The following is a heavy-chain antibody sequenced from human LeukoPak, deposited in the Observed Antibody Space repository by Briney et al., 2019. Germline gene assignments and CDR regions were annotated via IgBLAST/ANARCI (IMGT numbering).Heavy chain of an antibody. V-gene: IGHV4-34*01. CDR1: GGSFSGYY. Sequence: SETLSLTCAVYGGSFSGYYWSWIRQPPGKGLEWIGEINHSGSTNYNPSLKSRVTISVDTSKNQFSLKLSSVTAADTAVYYCARRQLRFLDIDYWGQGTPVTVSS. J-gene: IGHJ4*02. CDR2: INHSGST. CDR3: ARRQLRFLDIDY. D-gene: IGHD3-3*01.